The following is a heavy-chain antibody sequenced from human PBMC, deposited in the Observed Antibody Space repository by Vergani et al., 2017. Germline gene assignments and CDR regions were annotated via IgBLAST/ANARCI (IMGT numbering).Heavy chain of an antibody. Sequence: QVQLQESGPGLVKPSETLTLTCDVSDSSIMTNPYWGWFRQSPGKGLGWIGCIHHSGDTHYNSSLKSRVSISIVSSSKFSLSLTSVTAADTAIYYCARHRGSGGFFPSSYFYGMDVLGHGTTVTVSS. CDR1: DSSIMTNPY. CDR2: IHHSGDT. J-gene: IGHJ6*02. CDR3: ARHRGSGGFFPSSYFYGMDV. D-gene: IGHD3-10*01. V-gene: IGHV4-38-2*01.